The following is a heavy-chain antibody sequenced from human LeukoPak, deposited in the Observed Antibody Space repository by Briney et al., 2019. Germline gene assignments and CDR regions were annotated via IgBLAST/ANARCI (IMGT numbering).Heavy chain of an antibody. Sequence: GGSLRLSCAASGFTFSSYSMHWVRQAPGKGLEWLSSISSSSNYIYYADSVTGRFTISRDNAKNSLYLQMNTRRAEDTAVYYCARDMVRGVIVDLFDYWGQGTLVTVSS. D-gene: IGHD3-10*01. CDR2: ISSSSNYI. J-gene: IGHJ4*02. V-gene: IGHV3-21*01. CDR3: ARDMVRGVIVDLFDY. CDR1: GFTFSSYS.